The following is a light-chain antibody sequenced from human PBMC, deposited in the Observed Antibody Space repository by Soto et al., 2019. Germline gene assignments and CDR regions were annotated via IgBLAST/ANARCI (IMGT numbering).Light chain of an antibody. CDR3: PQRSNWPIT. CDR2: DAS. CDR1: QSVSSY. J-gene: IGKJ5*01. Sequence: EIVLTQSPATLSLSPGERATLSCSASQSVSSYLAWYQQKPGQAPRLLIYDASNRATGIPARFSGSGSGTDFTLTISSLEPEDFAVYYCPQRSNWPITFGQGTRLEIK. V-gene: IGKV3-11*01.